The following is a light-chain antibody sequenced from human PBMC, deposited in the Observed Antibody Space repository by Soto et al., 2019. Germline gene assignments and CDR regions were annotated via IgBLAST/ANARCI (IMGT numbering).Light chain of an antibody. V-gene: IGLV2-14*03. J-gene: IGLJ2*01. Sequence: QSALTQPASVSGSPGQSITISCTETSSDVSTYRYISWYQQHPGKAPKFLIYDVSDRPSGVSNRFSGSKSGNTASLTIFGLHAEDEADYYCGAYTNLNTWVFGGGTKVTVL. CDR2: DVS. CDR1: SSDVSTYRY. CDR3: GAYTNLNTWV.